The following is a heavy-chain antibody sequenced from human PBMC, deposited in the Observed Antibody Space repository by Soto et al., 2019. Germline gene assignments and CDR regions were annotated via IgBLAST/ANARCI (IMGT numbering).Heavy chain of an antibody. CDR3: AKRGMPLWFGDPSGY. D-gene: IGHD3-10*01. CDR2: ISGSGGST. Sequence: GGSLRLSCAASGFTFSSYAMSWVRQAPGKGLEWVSAISGSGGSTYYADSVKGRFTISRDNSKNTLYLQMNSLRAEDTAVYYCAKRGMPLWFGDPSGYWGQGTLVTVSS. J-gene: IGHJ4*02. CDR1: GFTFSSYA. V-gene: IGHV3-23*01.